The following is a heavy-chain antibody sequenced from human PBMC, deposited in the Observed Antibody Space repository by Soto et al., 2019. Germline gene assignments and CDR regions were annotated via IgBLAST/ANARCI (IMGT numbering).Heavy chain of an antibody. CDR1: GFTFSSYG. J-gene: IGHJ3*02. Sequence: GGSLRLSCAASGFTFSSYGMHWVRQAPGKGLEWVAVISYDGSNKYYADSVKGRFTISRDNSKNTLYLQMNSLRAEDTAVYYCANLEGGDRGAFDIWGQGTMVSVSS. CDR2: ISYDGSNK. V-gene: IGHV3-30*18. D-gene: IGHD1-1*01. CDR3: ANLEGGDRGAFDI.